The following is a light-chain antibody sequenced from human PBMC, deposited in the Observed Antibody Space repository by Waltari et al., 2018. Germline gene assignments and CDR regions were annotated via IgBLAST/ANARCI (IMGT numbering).Light chain of an antibody. CDR3: AVWDNSLRSVL. CDR1: SSHIGSNY. J-gene: IGLJ2*01. CDR2: YGN. Sequence: QTVLTQPPSASGTPGQSVTISCSGSSSHIGSNYVYWYQQLPGTAPKLLMYYGNQRPSGVPDRFSGSKSGTSASLAITGLRAEDEADYYCAVWDNSLRSVLFGGGTRLTVL. V-gene: IGLV1-47*02.